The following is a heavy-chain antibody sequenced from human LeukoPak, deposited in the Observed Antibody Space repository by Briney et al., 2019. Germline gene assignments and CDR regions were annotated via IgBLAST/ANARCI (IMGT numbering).Heavy chain of an antibody. CDR2: ISAYNGNT. J-gene: IGHJ6*03. Sequence: ASVKVSCKASGYTFTSYGISWVRQAPGQGLEWMGWISAYNGNTNYAQKLQGRVTMTTDTSTSTAYMELRSLRSDDTAVYYCAKGSRPGYNYGPREYFYYMDVWGKGTTVTISS. V-gene: IGHV1-18*01. CDR1: GYTFTSYG. CDR3: AKGSRPGYNYGPREYFYYMDV. D-gene: IGHD5-18*01.